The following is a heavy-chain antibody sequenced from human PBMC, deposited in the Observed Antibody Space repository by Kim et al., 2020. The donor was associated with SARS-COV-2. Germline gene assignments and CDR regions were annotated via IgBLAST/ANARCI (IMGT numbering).Heavy chain of an antibody. CDR1: GYTFTNYG. J-gene: IGHJ4*02. D-gene: IGHD1-26*01. CDR2: ISPNNVKT. Sequence: ASVKVSCKASGYTFTNYGITWVRQAPGQGLEWMGWISPNNVKTNYAQKLQGRVTMTTDTSTSTAYMELRTLRSDDTAMYYCAREDGEQLGADYFNYWGQGTLVTVSS. CDR3: AREDGEQLGADYFNY. V-gene: IGHV1-18*04.